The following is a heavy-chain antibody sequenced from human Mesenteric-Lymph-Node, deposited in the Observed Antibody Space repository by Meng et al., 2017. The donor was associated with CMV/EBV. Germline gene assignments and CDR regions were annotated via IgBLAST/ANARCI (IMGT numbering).Heavy chain of an antibody. CDR2: ITWNSGTI. CDR3: AKDSQSGSYYNRFDP. J-gene: IGHJ5*02. D-gene: IGHD3-10*01. CDR1: GFTFDDYA. V-gene: IGHV3-9*01. Sequence: GGSLRLSCEASGFTFDDYAMHWIRQAPGKGLEWVPGITWNSGTIAYAGSVKGRFTISRDNAKNSLYLQMNSLRVEDTALYYCAKDSQSGSYYNRFDPWGQGTLVTVSS.